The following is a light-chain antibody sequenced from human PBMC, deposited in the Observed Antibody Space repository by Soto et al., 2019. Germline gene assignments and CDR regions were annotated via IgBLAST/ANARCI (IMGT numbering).Light chain of an antibody. CDR2: EVS. CDR1: NSDVGGYNY. J-gene: IGLJ3*02. V-gene: IGLV2-8*01. CDR3: CSYAGSNNLV. Sequence: QSVLTQPPSASGSPGQSVTISCTGTNSDVGGYNYVSWYQQHPGKAPKVMIYEVSNRPSGVPDRFSGSKSGNTASLTVSGVQAEDEADYYCCSYAGSNNLVFAGGTKLTVL.